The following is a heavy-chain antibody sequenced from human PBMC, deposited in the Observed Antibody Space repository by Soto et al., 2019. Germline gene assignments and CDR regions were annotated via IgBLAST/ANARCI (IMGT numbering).Heavy chain of an antibody. V-gene: IGHV4-28*01. Sequence: SETLSLTCTVPGYSIGSSNWWGWIRQPPGKGLEWIGYIYYTGSTYYNLSLKSRVTLSVDTAKDQFSMTLGSVTAADTAVYYCARNSGLKTGRLDYWGPGILVTVSS. CDR1: GYSIGSSNW. J-gene: IGHJ4*02. CDR3: ARNSGLKTGRLDY. CDR2: IYYTGST. D-gene: IGHD3-10*01.